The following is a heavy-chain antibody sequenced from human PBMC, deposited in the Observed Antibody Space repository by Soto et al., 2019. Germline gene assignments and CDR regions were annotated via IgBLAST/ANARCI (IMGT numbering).Heavy chain of an antibody. CDR3: VKDKGAVVGDY. J-gene: IGHJ4*02. Sequence: EVQLLESGGGLVQPGGSLRLSCAASGFTFSSYAMSWVRQAPGKGLEWVSTISGSDGRTYYADSVKGRFTISRDNSKNTLSVQMNSLRAEETAVYYCVKDKGAVVGDYWGQGTLVTVSS. V-gene: IGHV3-23*01. CDR1: GFTFSSYA. D-gene: IGHD2-2*01. CDR2: ISGSDGRT.